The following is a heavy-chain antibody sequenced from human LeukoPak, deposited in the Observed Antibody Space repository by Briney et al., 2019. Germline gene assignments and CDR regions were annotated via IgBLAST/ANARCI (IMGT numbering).Heavy chain of an antibody. CDR1: GGSISSSSYY. J-gene: IGHJ6*03. CDR2: IYYSGST. D-gene: IGHD6-6*01. Sequence: PSETLSLTCTVSGGSISSSSYYWGWIRQPPGKGLEWIGSIYYSGSTYYNPSLKSRVTISVDTSKNQFSLKLSSVTAADTAVYYCATPREQLAPEYYYYMDVWGKGTTVTVSS. V-gene: IGHV4-39*07. CDR3: ATPREQLAPEYYYYMDV.